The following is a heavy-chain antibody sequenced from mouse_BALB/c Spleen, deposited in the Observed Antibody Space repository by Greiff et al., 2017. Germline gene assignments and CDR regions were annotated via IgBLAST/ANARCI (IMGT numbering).Heavy chain of an antibody. CDR2: IDPENGDT. Sequence: VQLKQSGAELVRSGASVKLSCTASGFNIKDYYMHWVKQRPEQGLEWIGWIDPENGDTEYAPKFQGKATMTADTSSNTAYLQLSSLTSEDTAVYYCARGTRVYAMDYWGQGTSVTVSS. J-gene: IGHJ4*01. CDR1: GFNIKDYY. V-gene: IGHV14-4*02. D-gene: IGHD3-3*01. CDR3: ARGTRVYAMDY.